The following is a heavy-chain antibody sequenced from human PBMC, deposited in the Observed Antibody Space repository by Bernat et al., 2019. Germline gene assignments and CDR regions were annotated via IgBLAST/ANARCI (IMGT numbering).Heavy chain of an antibody. CDR3: ARGGHSGSYFDC. D-gene: IGHD1-26*01. CDR1: GFIFSSYS. Sequence: EVQLVESGGGLVQPGGSLRLSCAASGFIFSSYSMKWVRQAPGKGLEWLSYISSSSSTIYYADSVKGRFTISRDNAKNSLYLQVSSLRDEDTAVYYCARGGHSGSYFDCWGQGTLVTVSS. J-gene: IGHJ4*02. V-gene: IGHV3-48*02. CDR2: ISSSSSTI.